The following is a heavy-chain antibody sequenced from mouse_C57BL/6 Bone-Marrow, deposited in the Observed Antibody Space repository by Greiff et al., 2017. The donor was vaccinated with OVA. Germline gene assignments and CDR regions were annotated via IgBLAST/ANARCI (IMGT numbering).Heavy chain of an antibody. CDR3: ASQLGRAWFAY. D-gene: IGHD4-1*02. J-gene: IGHJ3*01. CDR2: INYDGSST. CDR1: GFTFSDYY. V-gene: IGHV5-16*01. Sequence: DVKLVESEGGLVQPGSSMKLSCTASGFTFSDYYMAWVRQVPEKGLEWVANINYDGSSTYYLDSLKSRFIISRDNAKNILYLQMSSLKSEDTATYYCASQLGRAWFAYWGQGTLVTVSA.